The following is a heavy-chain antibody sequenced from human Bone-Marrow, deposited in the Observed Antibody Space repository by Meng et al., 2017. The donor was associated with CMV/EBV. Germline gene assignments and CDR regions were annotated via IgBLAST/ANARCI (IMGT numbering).Heavy chain of an antibody. CDR3: ARGGYCSSTSCYGRRYYVGY. CDR1: GYTFTSYD. CDR2: IIPILGIA. D-gene: IGHD2-2*01. J-gene: IGHJ4*02. Sequence: SVKVYCKASGYTFTSYDISWVRPAPGQGLEWMGGIIPILGIANYAQKFQGRVTITADKSTSTAYMGLSSLRSEDTAVYYCARGGYCSSTSCYGRRYYVGYWGQGTLVTVSS. V-gene: IGHV1-69*10.